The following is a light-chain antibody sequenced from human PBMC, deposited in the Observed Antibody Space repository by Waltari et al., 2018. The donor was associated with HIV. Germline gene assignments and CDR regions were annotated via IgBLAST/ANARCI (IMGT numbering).Light chain of an antibody. CDR3: QQHDKIPCT. CDR1: QDITIH. CDR2: DAS. Sequence: DIQMTHSPPSLPASVGGRVTSTRQASQDITIHLNWYQQKPGRSPNLLIFDASNMKSGVSSRFRGSGSGTDFSFTIGGLQPEDIATYYCQQHDKIPCTFGQGTKVEIK. J-gene: IGKJ2*02. V-gene: IGKV1-33*01.